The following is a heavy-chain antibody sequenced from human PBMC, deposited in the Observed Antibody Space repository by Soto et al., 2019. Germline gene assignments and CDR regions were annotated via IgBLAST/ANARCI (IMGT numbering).Heavy chain of an antibody. J-gene: IGHJ4*02. CDR3: ARDARNADYDY. V-gene: IGHV3-48*02. CDR1: GFTFSIHA. CDR2: IHGTRSII. Sequence: EVQLVESGGGLVQPGGSLRLSCEVSGFTFSIHAMNWVRQAPGKGLEWVAYIHGTRSIIYYADSVKGRFTISRDNAKNSLFLQMDSLRDEDTAVYDCARDARNADYDYWGQGTLVTVSS. D-gene: IGHD3-16*01.